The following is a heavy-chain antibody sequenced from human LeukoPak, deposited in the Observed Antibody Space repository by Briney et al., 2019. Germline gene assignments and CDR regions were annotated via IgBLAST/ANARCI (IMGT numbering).Heavy chain of an antibody. CDR3: ANYYFDQPKAFDV. D-gene: IGHD3-22*01. CDR2: THYSGST. J-gene: IGHJ3*01. V-gene: IGHV4-59*01. CDR1: GGSITSYY. Sequence: PSETLSLTCTVSGGSITSYYWSWLRQPPGKGLEWIGYTHYSGSTSYSPSLKSRVTISMDTSKNQFSLNLGSVTAADTAVYYCANYYFDQPKAFDVWGQGTMVTVSS.